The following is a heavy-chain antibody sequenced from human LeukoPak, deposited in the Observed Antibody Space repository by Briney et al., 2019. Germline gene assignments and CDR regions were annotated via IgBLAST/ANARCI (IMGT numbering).Heavy chain of an antibody. CDR1: GFTFSNYA. CDR2: VSGSGGST. V-gene: IGHV3-23*01. CDR3: AKVPPGCYLIDY. D-gene: IGHD6-19*01. Sequence: GGSLRLSCAASGFTFSNYAMSWVRQAPGKGLEWVSVVSGSGGSTYYADSVKGRFTISRDNSKNTVYLQMNSLRAEDTAVYYCAKVPPGCYLIDYWGKGSPVTVSS. J-gene: IGHJ4*02.